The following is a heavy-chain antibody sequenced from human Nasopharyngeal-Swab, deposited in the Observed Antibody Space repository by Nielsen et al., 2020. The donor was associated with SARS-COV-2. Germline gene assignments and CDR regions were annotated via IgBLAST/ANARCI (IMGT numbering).Heavy chain of an antibody. J-gene: IGHJ4*02. CDR1: GYTLTELS. CDR3: ARDTKDVYCSGGSCYSEGFDY. CDR2: FDPEDGET. V-gene: IGHV1-24*01. D-gene: IGHD2-15*01. Sequence: ASVKVSCKVSGYTLTELSMHWVRQAPGKGLEWVGGFDPEDGETIYAQKFQGRVTMTRNTSISTAYMELSSLRSEDTAVYYCARDTKDVYCSGGSCYSEGFDYWGQGTLVTVSS.